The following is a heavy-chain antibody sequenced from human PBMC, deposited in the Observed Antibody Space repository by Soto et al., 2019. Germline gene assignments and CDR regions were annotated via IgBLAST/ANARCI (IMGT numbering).Heavy chain of an antibody. Sequence: QVQLQESGPGLVKPSETLSVTCTVSGGSISSSYWSWIRQPPGKGLEWIGYVYYSGSTNYNPSLKSRVTISIDTSKNQFSLKLSSVTAADTAVYYCARVTGEDSSGSPTRSGMDVWGQGTTVTVSS. CDR2: VYYSGST. D-gene: IGHD3-22*01. CDR1: GGSISSSY. J-gene: IGHJ6*02. CDR3: ARVTGEDSSGSPTRSGMDV. V-gene: IGHV4-59*01.